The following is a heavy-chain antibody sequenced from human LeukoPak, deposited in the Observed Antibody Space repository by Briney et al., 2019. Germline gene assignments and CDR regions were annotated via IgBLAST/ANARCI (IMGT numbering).Heavy chain of an antibody. CDR3: ASMETSDTAMIDC. D-gene: IGHD5-18*01. V-gene: IGHV3-66*01. CDR2: IYSGGST. CDR1: GFTVSSNY. Sequence: GGSLRLSCAASGFTVSSNYMSWVRQAPGKGLEWVSVIYSGGSTYYADSVKGRFTISRDNSKNTLYLQMNSLRAEDTAVYYRASMETSDTAMIDCWGQGTLVTVSS. J-gene: IGHJ4*02.